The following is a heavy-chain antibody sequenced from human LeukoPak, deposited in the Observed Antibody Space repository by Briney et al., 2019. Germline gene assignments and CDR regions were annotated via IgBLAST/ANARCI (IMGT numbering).Heavy chain of an antibody. J-gene: IGHJ4*02. D-gene: IGHD1-26*01. V-gene: IGHV1-69*05. Sequence: SVKVSCKASGGTFSSYAISWVRQAPGQGLEWMGRIIPIFGTANYAQKFQGRVTITTDESTSTAYMELSSLRSEDTAVYYCASPKTLELLSGSSQFDYWGREPWSPSPQ. CDR3: ASPKTLELLSGSSQFDY. CDR2: IIPIFGTA. CDR1: GGTFSSYA.